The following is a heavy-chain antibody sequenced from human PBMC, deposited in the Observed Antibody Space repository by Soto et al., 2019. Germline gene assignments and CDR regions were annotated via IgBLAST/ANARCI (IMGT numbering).Heavy chain of an antibody. CDR3: ASIVVVPAAVYYYYYYMDV. D-gene: IGHD2-2*01. V-gene: IGHV4-31*03. J-gene: IGHJ6*03. Sequence: QVQLQESGPGLVKPSQTLSLTCTVSGGSISSGGYYWSWIRQHPGKGLEWIGYIYYSGSTYYNPSLKSRVTIPVDTSKNQSSLKLSSVTAADTAVYYCASIVVVPAAVYYYYYYMDVWGKGTTVTVSS. CDR1: GGSISSGGYY. CDR2: IYYSGST.